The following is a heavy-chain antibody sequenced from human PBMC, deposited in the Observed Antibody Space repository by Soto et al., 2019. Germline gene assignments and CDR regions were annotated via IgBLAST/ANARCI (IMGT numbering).Heavy chain of an antibody. Sequence: QVQLQESGPGLVKPSETLSLTCTVSGGSISSYYWSWIRQPPGKGLEWIGYIYYSGSTNYNPSLKSRVTILVGTSKNQFSVKLSSVAAADTAVYYCARGRGGYFDLWGRGTLVTVSS. CDR2: IYYSGST. CDR1: GGSISSYY. D-gene: IGHD3-16*01. V-gene: IGHV4-59*08. CDR3: ARGRGGYFDL. J-gene: IGHJ2*01.